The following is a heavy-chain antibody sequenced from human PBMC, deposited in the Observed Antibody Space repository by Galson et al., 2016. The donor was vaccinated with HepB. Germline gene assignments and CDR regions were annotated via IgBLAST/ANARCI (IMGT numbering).Heavy chain of an antibody. V-gene: IGHV3-23*01. J-gene: IGHJ4*02. D-gene: IGHD1-1*01. CDR2: IRTRRTT. CDR1: GFVFSNFG. CDR3: AKERLGRRIFDT. Sequence: SLRLSCAASGFVFSNFGLSWVRQAPGKGLEWVASIRTRRTTYYSGHVQGRFTTSRDNSNNTLYLQMNGLKAEDTAVYYCAKERLGRRIFDTGGQGTLLTVSS.